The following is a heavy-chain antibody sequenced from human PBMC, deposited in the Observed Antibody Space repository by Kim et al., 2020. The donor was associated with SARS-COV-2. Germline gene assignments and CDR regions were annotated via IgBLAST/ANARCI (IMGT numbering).Heavy chain of an antibody. Sequence: GGTNYAQKFQGRFTMTRDTSISTVYLGLTSLRSDDTAVYYCARSSLLDFDYWGQGTLVTVSS. CDR3: ARSSLLDFDY. CDR2: GGT. V-gene: IGHV1-2*02. D-gene: IGHD3-16*02. J-gene: IGHJ4*02.